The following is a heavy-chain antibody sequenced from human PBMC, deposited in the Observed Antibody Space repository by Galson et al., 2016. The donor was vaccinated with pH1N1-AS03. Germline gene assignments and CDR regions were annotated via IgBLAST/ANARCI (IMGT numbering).Heavy chain of an antibody. CDR3: ARSYGGTSLDI. D-gene: IGHD4-23*01. CDR1: GFNLSDYY. Sequence: SLRLSCAASGFNLSDYYMTWIRQAPGKGLEWVSYIRSSGNTIFYADSVEGRFTISRDNAKNSLFLQMNSLRAEDTAVYYCARSYGGTSLDIWGQGTMVTVSS. CDR2: IRSSGNTI. V-gene: IGHV3-11*01. J-gene: IGHJ3*02.